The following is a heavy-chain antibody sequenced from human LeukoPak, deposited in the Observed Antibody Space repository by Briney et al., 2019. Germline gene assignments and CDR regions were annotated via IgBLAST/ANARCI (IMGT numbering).Heavy chain of an antibody. CDR2: INPNSGGT. V-gene: IGHV1-2*02. J-gene: IGHJ4*02. CDR1: GYTFAGYF. D-gene: IGHD6-13*01. CDR3: ARDLDGSSGCDY. Sequence: ASVKVSCKASGYTFAGYFMHWVRQAPGQGLEWMGWINPNSGGTNYAQKFQGRVIMTRDTSISTAYIELSRLRSDDTAVYYCARDLDGSSGCDYWGQGTLVTVSS.